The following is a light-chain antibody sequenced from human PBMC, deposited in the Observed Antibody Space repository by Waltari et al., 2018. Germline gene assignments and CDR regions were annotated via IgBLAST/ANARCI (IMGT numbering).Light chain of an antibody. Sequence: DIQLTQSPSSLSASVGDRVTISCRASQSITTYLNWYQQKPGEGPKVLIHTASRLQGGVPSRFSGGGSGTDFTLTISSLQPEDFATYYCQQSYSFPLSFGGGTKVELK. CDR3: QQSYSFPLS. V-gene: IGKV1-39*01. CDR1: QSITTY. CDR2: TAS. J-gene: IGKJ4*01.